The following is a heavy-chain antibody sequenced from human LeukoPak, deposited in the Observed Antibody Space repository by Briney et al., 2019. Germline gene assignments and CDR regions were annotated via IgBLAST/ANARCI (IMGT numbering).Heavy chain of an antibody. CDR2: IVVGSGNT. D-gene: IGHD2-2*01. Sequence: SVKVSCKASGFTFTSSAVQWVRQARGQRLEWIGWIVVGSGNTNYAQKFQERVTITRDMSTSTAYMELSSLRSEDTAVYYCARSFRYCSSTSCSDSPPGYWGQGTLVTVSS. CDR3: ARSFRYCSSTSCSDSPPGY. J-gene: IGHJ4*02. V-gene: IGHV1-58*01. CDR1: GFTFTSSA.